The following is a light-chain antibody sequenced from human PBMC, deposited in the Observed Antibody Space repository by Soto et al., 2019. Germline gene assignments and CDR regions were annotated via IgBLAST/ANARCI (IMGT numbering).Light chain of an antibody. V-gene: IGLV2-14*01. CDR1: SSDVGGYDY. CDR3: SSYTSSVTRV. J-gene: IGLJ2*01. CDR2: EVR. Sequence: QSALTQPASVSGSPGQSITISCTGTSSDVGGYDYVSWYQQYPGKVPRLMIYEVRKRPSGISNRFSGSKSGNTASLTISGLQADDEADYYCSSYTSSVTRVFGGGTKVTVL.